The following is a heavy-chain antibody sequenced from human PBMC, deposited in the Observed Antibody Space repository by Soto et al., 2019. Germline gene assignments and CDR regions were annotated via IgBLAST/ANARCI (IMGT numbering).Heavy chain of an antibody. CDR1: GYTFTSYY. CDR2: INPSGGST. D-gene: IGHD2-8*01. J-gene: IGHJ6*02. CDR3: ARDWEYCTNGVCGPYGMDV. Sequence: ASVKVSCTASGYTFTSYYMHWVRQAPGQGLEWMGIINPSGGSTSYAQKFQGRVTMTRDTSTSTVYMELSSLRSEDTAVYYCARDWEYCTNGVCGPYGMDVWGQGTTVTVSS. V-gene: IGHV1-46*01.